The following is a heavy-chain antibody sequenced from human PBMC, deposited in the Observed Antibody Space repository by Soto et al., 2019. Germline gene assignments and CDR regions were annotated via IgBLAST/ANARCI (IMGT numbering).Heavy chain of an antibody. J-gene: IGHJ6*02. V-gene: IGHV4-59*01. D-gene: IGHD6-13*01. CDR1: GGSISSYY. CDR2: IYYSGST. Sequence: SETLSLTCTVSGGSISSYYWSWIRQPPGKGLEWIGYIYYSGSTNYNPSLKSRVTISVDTSKNQFSLKLSSATAADTAVYYCAREGVSSSWYYYYGMDVRGQGTTVTVSS. CDR3: AREGVSSSWYYYYGMDV.